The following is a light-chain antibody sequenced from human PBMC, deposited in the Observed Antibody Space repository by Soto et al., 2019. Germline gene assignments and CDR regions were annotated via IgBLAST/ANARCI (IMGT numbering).Light chain of an antibody. CDR2: AAS. V-gene: IGKV1-27*01. CDR3: QKYNIAPWT. J-gene: IGKJ1*01. Sequence: DLQVTQFPSSLSASVGDRVTITCRASQDIRTFLAWYQQRPGKVPKLLIYAASTLQSGVPSRFSGSGSGTDFTLIISSLQPEDVATYYCQKYNIAPWTFGHGTRVEI. CDR1: QDIRTF.